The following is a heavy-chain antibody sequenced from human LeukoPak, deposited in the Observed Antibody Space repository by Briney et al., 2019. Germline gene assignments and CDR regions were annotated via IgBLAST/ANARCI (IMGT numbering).Heavy chain of an antibody. CDR1: GGSISSSSYY. Sequence: PSETLSLTCTVSGGSISSSSYYWGWIRQPPGKGLEWIGSIYYSGSTYYNPSLKSRVTISVDTSKNQFSLKLSSVTAADTAVHYCARHPPIVVVITNPGYFDLWGRGTLVTVSS. CDR2: IYYSGST. V-gene: IGHV4-39*01. CDR3: ARHPPIVVVITNPGYFDL. D-gene: IGHD3-22*01. J-gene: IGHJ2*01.